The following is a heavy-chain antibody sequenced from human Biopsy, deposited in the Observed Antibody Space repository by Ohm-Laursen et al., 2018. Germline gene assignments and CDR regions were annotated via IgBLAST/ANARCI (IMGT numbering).Heavy chain of an antibody. CDR2: ISYTGYT. D-gene: IGHD4-23*01. Sequence: GTLSLTWTVSGGSFTGHYWSWIRQPPGKGLEWIGHISYTGYTSYNASLKSRVTISVDTSRNHFSLRLSSLTAADTAVYYCARGSNDFGGLYFPRWGQGILVTVSS. V-gene: IGHV4-59*11. CDR3: ARGSNDFGGLYFPR. CDR1: GGSFTGHY. J-gene: IGHJ4*01.